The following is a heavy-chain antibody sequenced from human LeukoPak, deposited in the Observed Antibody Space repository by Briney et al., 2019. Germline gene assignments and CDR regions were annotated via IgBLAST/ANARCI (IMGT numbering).Heavy chain of an antibody. CDR3: ARVRRSLFSSSWYPEYYFDY. CDR2: IYHSGST. D-gene: IGHD6-13*01. Sequence: SETLSLTCAVSGYSISSGYYWGWIRQPPGKGLEWIGSIYHSGSTYYNPSLKSRVTISVDTSKNQFSLKLSSVTAADTAVYYCARVRRSLFSSSWYPEYYFDYWGQATLVTVSS. CDR1: GYSISSGYY. J-gene: IGHJ4*02. V-gene: IGHV4-38-2*01.